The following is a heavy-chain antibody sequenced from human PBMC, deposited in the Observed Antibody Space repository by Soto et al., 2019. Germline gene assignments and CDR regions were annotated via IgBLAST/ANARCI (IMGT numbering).Heavy chain of an antibody. D-gene: IGHD5-18*01. CDR3: ARDPPRRYNSGQGLDY. CDR1: GYTFTSYG. J-gene: IGHJ4*02. Sequence: ASVKVSCKASGYTFTSYGISCAPQAPGQGLEWMGWISTYYDNTNYAQNLRGRVTMTTDTSTSTAYMELRSLRSDDTAVYYCARDPPRRYNSGQGLDYWGQGTLVTVSS. CDR2: ISTYYDNT. V-gene: IGHV1-18*04.